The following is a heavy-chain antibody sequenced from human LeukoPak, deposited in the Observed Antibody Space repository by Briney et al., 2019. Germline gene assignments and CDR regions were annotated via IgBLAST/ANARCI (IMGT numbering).Heavy chain of an antibody. CDR2: IRYDRRNQ. J-gene: IGHJ4*02. CDR1: GFTFSSYG. Sequence: GGSLRLSCAASGFTFSSYGMHWVRQAPGKGLEWVAFIRYDRRNQYYADSVKGRFTISRDNSKNTLYLQMNSLRAEDTAVYYCAKDRHHDYWGQGTLVTVSS. D-gene: IGHD1-14*01. V-gene: IGHV3-30*02. CDR3: AKDRHHDY.